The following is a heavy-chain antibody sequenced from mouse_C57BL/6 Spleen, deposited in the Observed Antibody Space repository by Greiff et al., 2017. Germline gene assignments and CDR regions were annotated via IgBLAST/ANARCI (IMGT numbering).Heavy chain of an antibody. CDR3: ARGDGYYLFAY. J-gene: IGHJ3*01. CDR2: ISYDGSN. V-gene: IGHV3-6*01. Sequence: ESGPGLVKPSQSLSLTCSVTGYSITSGYYWNWIRQFPGNKLEWMGYISYDGSNNYNPSLKNRISITRDTSKNQFCLKLNSVTTEDTATYYCARGDGYYLFAYWGQGTLVTVSA. CDR1: GYSITSGYY. D-gene: IGHD2-3*01.